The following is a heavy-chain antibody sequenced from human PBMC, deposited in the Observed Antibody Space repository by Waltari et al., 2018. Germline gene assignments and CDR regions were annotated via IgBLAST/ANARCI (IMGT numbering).Heavy chain of an antibody. CDR2: IYSGGTT. CDR1: GFTVNNNY. D-gene: IGHD4-17*01. CDR3: ATDPGLRNGMDG. Sequence: VQLVESGGGLIQPGGSLRLYCAASGFTVNNNYMNWVRQAPGKGLEWVSVIYSGGTTYYTDSVKGRFTISRDNSKNTVYLQMNNLRAEDTAVYYCATDPGLRNGMDGWGQGTTVTVSS. V-gene: IGHV3-53*01. J-gene: IGHJ6*02.